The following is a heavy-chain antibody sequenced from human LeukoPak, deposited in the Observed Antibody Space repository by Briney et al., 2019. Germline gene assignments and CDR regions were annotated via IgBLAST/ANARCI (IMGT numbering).Heavy chain of an antibody. D-gene: IGHD2-21*01. CDR3: ARDRCAGWWCPRQFDY. V-gene: IGHV1-69*13. Sequence: SVKVSCKASGYTFTGYYVHWVRQAPGQGLEWMGGIIPIFGTANYAQKFQGRVTITADESTSTAYMELSSLRSEDTAVYYCARDRCAGWWCPRQFDYWGQGTLVTVSS. CDR2: IIPIFGTA. CDR1: GYTFTGYY. J-gene: IGHJ4*02.